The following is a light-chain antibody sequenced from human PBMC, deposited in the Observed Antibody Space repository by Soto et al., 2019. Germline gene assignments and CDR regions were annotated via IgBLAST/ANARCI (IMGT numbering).Light chain of an antibody. CDR3: QQYDGPPLS. J-gene: IGKJ3*01. CDR2: AAS. V-gene: IGKV3-20*01. CDR1: QRLSVNS. Sequence: EIVLTQSPGTLSLSPGETATLSCRASQRLSVNSLAWYQQKPGRSPRLLIYAASTRATDIPQRFSGSGSGTDLPLTISSLDPEDIAIYYCQQYDGPPLSFGPGTTV.